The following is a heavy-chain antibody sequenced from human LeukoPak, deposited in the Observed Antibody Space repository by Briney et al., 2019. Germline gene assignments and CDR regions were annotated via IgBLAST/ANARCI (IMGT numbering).Heavy chain of an antibody. J-gene: IGHJ3*01. V-gene: IGHV3-30*18. D-gene: IGHD5-24*01. CDR3: VKDIQLST. CDR1: GFTFSSYG. CDR2: ISHDGSNK. Sequence: PGRSLRLSCAASGFTFSSYGMHWVRQAPGKGLEWVAVISHDGSNKYYADSVKGRFTISRDNSNHTLSLQMNSLRVEDTAIYYCVKDIQLSTWGLGTMVTVSS.